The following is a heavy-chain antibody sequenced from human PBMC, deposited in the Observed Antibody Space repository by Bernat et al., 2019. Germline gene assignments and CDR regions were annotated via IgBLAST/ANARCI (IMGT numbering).Heavy chain of an antibody. D-gene: IGHD5-18*01. CDR2: INGDGSRT. CDR3: ARGGISYNIDY. J-gene: IGHJ4*02. CDR1: GFTFSNNW. V-gene: IGHV3-74*01. Sequence: EVQVVESGGGLVQPGGSLRLSCTASGFTFSNNWMHWVRRAPGEGLVWVSHINGDGSRTDYADSVKGRITISRDNAKNTLYLQMNSLRAEDTAVYYCARGGISYNIDYWGQGTLVTVPT.